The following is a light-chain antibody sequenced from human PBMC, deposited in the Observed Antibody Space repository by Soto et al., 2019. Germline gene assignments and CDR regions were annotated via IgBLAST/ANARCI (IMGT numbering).Light chain of an antibody. V-gene: IGKV1-9*01. CDR2: SAS. CDR1: RGISSY. J-gene: IGKJ5*01. Sequence: DIHMTQSPSSLSASVGDRVTITCQASRGISSYLAWYQKKTGKPPKLLVYSASTLQSGVPSRFSGSGSGPDFNLTISRLQTEDSATYVCQQLNSYPQTFGQGTRLETK. CDR3: QQLNSYPQT.